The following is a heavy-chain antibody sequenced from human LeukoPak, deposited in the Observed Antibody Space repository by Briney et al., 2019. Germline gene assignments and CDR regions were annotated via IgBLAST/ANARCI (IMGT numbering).Heavy chain of an antibody. D-gene: IGHD6-19*01. Sequence: PGGSLRLSCAASGFTFNSYSMTWVRQAPGKGLEWVSTISSSSGYIYYADSVKGRFTISRDNAKNSLYLQMNSLRAEDTAVYYCARGVKYIAVSGTNYFDYWGQGSLVTVSS. CDR2: ISSSSGYI. CDR3: ARGVKYIAVSGTNYFDY. V-gene: IGHV3-21*01. J-gene: IGHJ4*02. CDR1: GFTFNSYS.